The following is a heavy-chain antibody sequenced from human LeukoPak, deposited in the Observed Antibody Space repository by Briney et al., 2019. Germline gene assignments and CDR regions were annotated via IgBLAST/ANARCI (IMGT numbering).Heavy chain of an antibody. D-gene: IGHD3-3*01. V-gene: IGHV1-24*01. CDR1: GYTLTKLY. Sequence: ASVKVSCKVSGYTLTKLYTHWVRLAPGKGLECMGGIEPEAGKTNYTQKFKGRVTLSEDTSTDTAYMELSSLRSEDAGVYYCSGWRGCAFDIWGQRTTVSAS. CDR3: SGWRGCAFDI. CDR2: IEPEAGKT. J-gene: IGHJ3*02.